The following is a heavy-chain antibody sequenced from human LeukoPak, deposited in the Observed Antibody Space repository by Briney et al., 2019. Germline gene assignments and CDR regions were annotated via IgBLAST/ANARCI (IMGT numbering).Heavy chain of an antibody. CDR3: ARDGPGVATLDY. J-gene: IGHJ4*02. D-gene: IGHD5-12*01. Sequence: GGSLRLSCAASGFTFSSYSMNWVRQAPGKGLEWVSSISSSSSYIYYADSVKGRFTISRDNAKNSLYLQMNSLRAEDTAVYYCARDGPGVATLDYWGQGTLVTVSS. CDR1: GFTFSSYS. V-gene: IGHV3-21*01. CDR2: ISSSSSYI.